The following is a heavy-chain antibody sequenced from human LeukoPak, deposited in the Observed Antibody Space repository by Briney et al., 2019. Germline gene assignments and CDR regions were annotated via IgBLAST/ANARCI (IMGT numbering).Heavy chain of an antibody. CDR1: GYTFTVYY. CDR3: ARGSSGWDSEDGMDV. V-gene: IGHV1-2*04. J-gene: IGHJ6*02. Sequence: ASVKVSFKASGYTFTVYYMHWVRQAPGQGLEWMGWINPNSGGTNYAQKFQGWVTMTRDTSISTAYMELSRLRSDDTAVYYCARGSSGWDSEDGMDVWGQGTTVTVSS. D-gene: IGHD6-19*01. CDR2: INPNSGGT.